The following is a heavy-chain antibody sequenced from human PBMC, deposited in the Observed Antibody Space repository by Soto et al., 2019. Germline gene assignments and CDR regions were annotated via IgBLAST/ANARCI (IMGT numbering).Heavy chain of an antibody. V-gene: IGHV4-39*01. D-gene: IGHD2-15*01. CDR1: GGSISSSSFY. J-gene: IGHJ5*02. CDR3: ASLYCSGGSCSGFDP. Sequence: QLQLQESGPGLVKPSETLSLTCTVSGGSISSSSFYWGWIRQPPGKGLEWIGSINYSGRTYYNPSLKSRVTISVDTSKNQFSLKLSSVTAADTAVYYCASLYCSGGSCSGFDPWGQGTLVTVSS. CDR2: INYSGRT.